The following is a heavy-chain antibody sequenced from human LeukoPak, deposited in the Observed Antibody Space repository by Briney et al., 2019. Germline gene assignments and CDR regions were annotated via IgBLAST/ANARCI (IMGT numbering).Heavy chain of an antibody. J-gene: IGHJ3*02. CDR1: GGSISGYY. D-gene: IGHD3-22*01. CDR3: VRLFNYYDSSGYSRDAFDI. V-gene: IGHV4-59*01. Sequence: PSETLSLTCTVSGGSISGYYWSWIRQPPGKGLEWIGYIYYSGNTNYNPSLKSRVTISVDTSKNQFSLKLSSVTAADTAVYYCVRLFNYYDSSGYSRDAFDIWGQGTMVTVSS. CDR2: IYYSGNT.